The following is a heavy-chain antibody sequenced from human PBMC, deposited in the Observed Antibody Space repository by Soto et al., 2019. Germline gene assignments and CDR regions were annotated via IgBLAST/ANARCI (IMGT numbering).Heavy chain of an antibody. D-gene: IGHD3-3*01. V-gene: IGHV3-23*01. CDR2: ISESGGSA. CDR1: GFTFNRYA. CDR3: AKEVYDYWSGYYFH. J-gene: IGHJ4*02. Sequence: WGSLRLSCAASGFTFNRYAMNWVRQAPGKGLEWVSGISESGGSAYYADSVKGRFNVSRDNSKNTLYLQMTSLRAEDTAVYYCAKEVYDYWSGYYFHWGQGSLVTVS.